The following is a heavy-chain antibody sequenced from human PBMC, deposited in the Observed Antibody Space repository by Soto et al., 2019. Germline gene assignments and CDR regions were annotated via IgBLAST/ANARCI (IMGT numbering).Heavy chain of an antibody. CDR3: AHRVLRTVFGLVTTTAIYFDF. CDR1: GFSLTTSGVG. Sequence: QITLKESGPTVVKPTETLTLTCTFSGFSLTTSGVGVGWVRQSPGKAPEWLALIYWDDDKRYSTSLTSRLTITKDTSKNQVVLTMANVDPADTATYYCAHRVLRTVFGLVTTTAIYFDFWGQGTPVVVSS. J-gene: IGHJ4*02. V-gene: IGHV2-5*02. D-gene: IGHD3-3*01. CDR2: IYWDDDK.